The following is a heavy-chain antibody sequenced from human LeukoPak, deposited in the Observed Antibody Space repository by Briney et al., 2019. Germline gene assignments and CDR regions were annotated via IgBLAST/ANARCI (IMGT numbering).Heavy chain of an antibody. CDR2: ISYDGSNK. J-gene: IGHJ4*02. CDR1: GFTFSSYG. V-gene: IGHV3-30*18. CDR3: AKVVSRYCSSTGCPEDY. D-gene: IGHD2-2*01. Sequence: GGSLRLSCAASGFTFSSYGMHWVRQAPGKGLEWVAVISYDGSNKYYADSVKGRFTISRDNSKNTLYLQMNSLRAEDTAVYYCAKVVSRYCSSTGCPEDYWGQGTLVTVSS.